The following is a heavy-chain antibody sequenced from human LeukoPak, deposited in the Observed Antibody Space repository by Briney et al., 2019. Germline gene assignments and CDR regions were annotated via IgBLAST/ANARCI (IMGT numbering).Heavy chain of an antibody. CDR3: ARDTGDSSGYSTFDY. Sequence: GGPLRLSCAASGFTFSSYAMHWVRQAPGKGLEWVAVISYDGSNKYYADSAKGRFTISRDNSKNTLYLQMNSLRAEDTAVYYCARDTGDSSGYSTFDYWGQGTLVTVSS. V-gene: IGHV3-30*04. CDR2: ISYDGSNK. J-gene: IGHJ4*02. D-gene: IGHD3-22*01. CDR1: GFTFSSYA.